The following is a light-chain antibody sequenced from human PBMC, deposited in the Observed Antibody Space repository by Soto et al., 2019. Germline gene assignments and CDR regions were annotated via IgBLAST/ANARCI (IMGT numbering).Light chain of an antibody. Sequence: EIVLTQSPGTLSLSPGERATLSCRASQSVSSSYLAWYQQKFGQAPRLLIYGASSRATGIPDRCGGSGAGTDFIPTTSRLQPEDVVVYYCQQHGRTFGQGTKVEIK. CDR3: QQHGRT. V-gene: IGKV3-20*01. CDR1: QSVSSSY. CDR2: GAS. J-gene: IGKJ1*01.